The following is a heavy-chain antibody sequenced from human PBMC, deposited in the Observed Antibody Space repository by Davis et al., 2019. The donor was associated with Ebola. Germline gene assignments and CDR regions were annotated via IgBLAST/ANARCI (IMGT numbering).Heavy chain of an antibody. V-gene: IGHV4-59*01. CDR2: IYYSGST. D-gene: IGHD3-3*01. Sequence: SETLSLTCTVSGGSISSYYWGWIRQPPGKGLEWIGYIYYSGSTNYNPSLKSRVTISVDTSKNQFSLKLSSVTAADTAVYYCARVDYDFWSGYYGGSWFDPWGQGTLVTVSS. J-gene: IGHJ5*02. CDR1: GGSISSYY. CDR3: ARVDYDFWSGYYGGSWFDP.